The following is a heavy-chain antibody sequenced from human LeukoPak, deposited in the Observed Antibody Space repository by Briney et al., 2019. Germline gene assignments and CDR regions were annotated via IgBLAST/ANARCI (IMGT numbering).Heavy chain of an antibody. J-gene: IGHJ4*02. CDR1: GYSISSGYY. D-gene: IGHD4-17*01. CDR2: IYHSGST. Sequence: SETLSLTCAVSGYSISSGYYWGWIRQPPGKGLEWIGSIYHSGSTYYNPSLKSRVTVSVDTSKNQFSLKLSSVTAADTAVYYCARLRESGDYGIDYWGQGTLVTVSS. V-gene: IGHV4-38-2*01. CDR3: ARLRESGDYGIDY.